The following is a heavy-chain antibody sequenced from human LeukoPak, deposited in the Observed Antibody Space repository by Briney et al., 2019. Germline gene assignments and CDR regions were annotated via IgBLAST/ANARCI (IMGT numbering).Heavy chain of an antibody. V-gene: IGHV3-9*01. Sequence: PGGSLRLSCAGSGFIFNNYAMHWVRQPPGKGLEWVSGISWNSGSIDYADSVKGRFTISRDNAKNSLYLQMNSLRVEDTAVYYCAKEERIQLWENWFDPWGQGTLVTVSS. J-gene: IGHJ5*02. CDR1: GFIFNNYA. D-gene: IGHD5-18*01. CDR3: AKEERIQLWENWFDP. CDR2: ISWNSGSI.